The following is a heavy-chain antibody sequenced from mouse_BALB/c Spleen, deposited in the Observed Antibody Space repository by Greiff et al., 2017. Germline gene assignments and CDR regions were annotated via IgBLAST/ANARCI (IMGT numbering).Heavy chain of an antibody. CDR2: ISYDGSN. CDR1: GYSITSGYY. D-gene: IGHD1-1*01. V-gene: IGHV3-6*02. CDR3: ARGEDYYGSTPDY. Sequence: EVQLQQSGPGLVKPSQSLSLTCSVTGYSITSGYYWNWIRQFPGNKLEWMGYISYDGSNNYNPSLKNRISITRDTSKNQFFLKLNSVTTEDTATYYCARGEDYYGSTPDYWGQGTTLTVSS. J-gene: IGHJ2*01.